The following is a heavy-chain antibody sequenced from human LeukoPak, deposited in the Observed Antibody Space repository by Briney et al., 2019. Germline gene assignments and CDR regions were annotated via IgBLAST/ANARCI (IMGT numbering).Heavy chain of an antibody. CDR3: ASRIAAGGYYYYYMDV. CDR1: GGSISSGSYY. J-gene: IGHJ6*03. V-gene: IGHV4-61*02. Sequence: SETLFLTCTVPGGSISSGSYYLSLIRQPARKGLEWVGRIYTSGSTNYNPSLKSRVTISVDTSKNQFSLKLSSVTAADTAVYYCASRIAAGGYYYYYMDVWGKGTTVTVSS. D-gene: IGHD6-6*01. CDR2: IYTSGST.